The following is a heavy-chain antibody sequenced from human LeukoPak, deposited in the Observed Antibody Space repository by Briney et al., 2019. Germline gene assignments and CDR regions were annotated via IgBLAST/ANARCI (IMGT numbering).Heavy chain of an antibody. V-gene: IGHV3-73*01. CDR3: TRDSGTYNWFDP. CDR2: MDEETNLYAT. J-gene: IGHJ5*02. CDR1: GFTFSDSA. Sequence: PGGSLRLSCVASGFTFSDSAIHWVRQSSGKGLEWIGHMDEETNLYATALAASVKGRFTVSRDDSKNTAYLHMNSLKTEDTALYYCTRDSGTYNWFDPWGQGTLVTVSS. D-gene: IGHD1-26*01.